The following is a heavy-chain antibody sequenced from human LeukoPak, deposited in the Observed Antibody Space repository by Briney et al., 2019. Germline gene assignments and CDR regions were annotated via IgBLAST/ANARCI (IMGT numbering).Heavy chain of an antibody. V-gene: IGHV1-24*01. D-gene: IGHD3-22*01. CDR1: GGTFSSYA. Sequence: GASVKVSCKASGGTFSSYAISWVRQAPGKGLEWMGGFDPEYQKTIYAERFQDRVTLTEDTSTDTAYMELSSLRSDDTAVYYCATGGPMIAVVITSRPFDIWGQGTMVTVSS. CDR2: FDPEYQKT. CDR3: ATGGPMIAVVITSRPFDI. J-gene: IGHJ3*02.